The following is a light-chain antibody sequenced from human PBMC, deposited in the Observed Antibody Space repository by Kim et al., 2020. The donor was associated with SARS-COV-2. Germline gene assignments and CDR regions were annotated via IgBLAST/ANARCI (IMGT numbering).Light chain of an antibody. CDR1: SSNIGSNT. CDR3: AAWDDSLNGRGV. Sequence: QSVLTQPPSASGTPGQRVTISCSGSSSNIGSNTVNWYQQLPGTAPKLLIYSNNQRPSGVPDRFSGSKSGTSASLAISGLQSEDEADYYCAAWDDSLNGRGVFGGVTQLTVL. CDR2: SNN. V-gene: IGLV1-44*01. J-gene: IGLJ2*01.